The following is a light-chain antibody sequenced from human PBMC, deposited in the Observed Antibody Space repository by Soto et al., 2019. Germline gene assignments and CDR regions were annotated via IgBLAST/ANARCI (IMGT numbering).Light chain of an antibody. Sequence: VVMTQSPLSLPFTPLQPSSISCWSSQSLSYSDGNIYLNWFHQRPGQSPRRLIYKVFNRVSGVPDRFSGSGSGTDFTLKISRVEAEDVGIYYCMQGTHRPITFGGGTKVDNK. CDR2: KVF. CDR1: QSLSYSDGNIY. J-gene: IGKJ4*01. CDR3: MQGTHRPIT. V-gene: IGKV2-30*01.